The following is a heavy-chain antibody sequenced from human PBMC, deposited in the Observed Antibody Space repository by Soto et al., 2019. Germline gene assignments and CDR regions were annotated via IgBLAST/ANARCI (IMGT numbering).Heavy chain of an antibody. CDR1: GGTFSSYT. CDR3: ARDKDYGDDLEYFQH. J-gene: IGHJ1*01. CDR2: IIPILGIA. V-gene: IGHV1-69*04. Sequence: ASVKVSCKASGGTFSSYTISWVRQAPGQGLEWMGRIIPILGIANYAQKFQGRVTITADKSTSTAYMELSSLRSEDTAVYYCARDKDYGDDLEYFQHWGQGTLVTVSS. D-gene: IGHD4-17*01.